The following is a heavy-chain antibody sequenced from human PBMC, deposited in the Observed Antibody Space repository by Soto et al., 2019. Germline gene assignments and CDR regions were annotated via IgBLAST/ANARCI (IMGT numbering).Heavy chain of an antibody. D-gene: IGHD6-6*01. CDR1: GFSLSTSGVG. CDR2: IYWSGDE. CDR3: ARGLAALRDFAFDI. V-gene: IGHV2-5*01. J-gene: IGHJ3*02. Sequence: QSTLKESGPTLVKPTQTLTLTCSSSGFSLSTSGVGVGWIRQPPGKALEWLAHIYWSGDEHYRPSPKSRLSITKDTAKNQVVLTMTNMDPVDTATYYCARGLAALRDFAFDIWGQGTMVTVSS.